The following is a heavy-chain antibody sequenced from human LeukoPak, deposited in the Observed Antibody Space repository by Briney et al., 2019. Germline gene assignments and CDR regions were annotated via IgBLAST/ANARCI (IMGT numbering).Heavy chain of an antibody. CDR2: INPNSGGT. Sequence: ASVKVSCKASGYTFTRYYMHWVRQAPGQGLEWMGRINPNSGGTNYAQKFQGRVTMTRDTSISTAYMELSRLRSDDTAVYYCAREGTYYYGSGSFDYWGQGTLVTVSS. V-gene: IGHV1-2*06. CDR3: AREGTYYYGSGSFDY. CDR1: GYTFTRYY. J-gene: IGHJ4*02. D-gene: IGHD3-10*01.